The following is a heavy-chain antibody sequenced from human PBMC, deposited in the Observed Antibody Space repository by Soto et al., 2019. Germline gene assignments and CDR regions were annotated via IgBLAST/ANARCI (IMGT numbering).Heavy chain of an antibody. J-gene: IGHJ6*02. V-gene: IGHV3-49*03. CDR1: GFTLCDYA. D-gene: IGHD6-13*01. CDR3: TKYTYTSRYAYYGMDV. Sequence: GGSLRLSCTTSGFTLCDYAMSWSRQAPGKGLEWVGVIRSKAYGGTTDYAASVKGRFTISRDDSKSIAYLQMNSLKSEDTGVYYCTKYTYTSRYAYYGMDVWGHGTTVTVSS. CDR2: IRSKAYGGTT.